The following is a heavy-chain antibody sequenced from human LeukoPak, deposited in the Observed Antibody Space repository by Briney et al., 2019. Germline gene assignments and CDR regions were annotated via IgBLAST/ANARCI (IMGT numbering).Heavy chain of an antibody. V-gene: IGHV1-24*01. Sequence: ASVKASCKVSGYTLTELSMHWVRQAPGKGLEWMGGFDPEDGETIYAQKFQGRVTMTEDASTDTAYMELSSLRSEDTAVYYCATRLLPSNDAFDIWGQGTMVTVSS. J-gene: IGHJ3*02. CDR2: FDPEDGET. D-gene: IGHD2-2*01. CDR1: GYTLTELS. CDR3: ATRLLPSNDAFDI.